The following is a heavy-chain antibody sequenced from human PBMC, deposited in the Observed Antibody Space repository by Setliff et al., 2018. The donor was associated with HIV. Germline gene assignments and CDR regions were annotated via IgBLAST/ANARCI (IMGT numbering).Heavy chain of an antibody. D-gene: IGHD3-10*01. J-gene: IGHJ4*02. Sequence: SETLSLTCAVYGGSFSGYYWSWIRQPPGKGLEWIGEINHSGSTNYNPSLKSRVTISVETSKNQFSLKLISVTAADTAVYYCARVRRGGYYGSGSSPFDYWGQGTLVTVSS. CDR1: GGSFSGYY. V-gene: IGHV4-34*01. CDR3: ARVRRGGYYGSGSSPFDY. CDR2: INHSGST.